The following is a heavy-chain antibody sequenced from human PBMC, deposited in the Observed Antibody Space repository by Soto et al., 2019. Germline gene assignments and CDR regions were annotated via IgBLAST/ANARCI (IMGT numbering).Heavy chain of an antibody. CDR3: VRGSFGYYGP. V-gene: IGHV3-49*04. D-gene: IGHD3-22*01. J-gene: IGHJ5*02. CDR2: IRNPGYGGTT. CDR1: GFSFCDYA. Sequence: PGGSLRLSCTTSGFSFCDYAMTWVRQAPGKGLEWVGFIRNPGYGGTTEYATSVKGRFIISRDDSMSSAYLQLNSLKVDDSAVYYCVRGSFGYYGPWGQGTLVTVAS.